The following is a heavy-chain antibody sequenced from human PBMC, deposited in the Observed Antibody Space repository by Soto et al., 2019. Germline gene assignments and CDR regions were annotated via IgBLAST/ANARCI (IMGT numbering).Heavy chain of an antibody. D-gene: IGHD3-9*01. CDR1: GGSFSGYY. Sequence: SETLSLTCAVYGGSFSGYYWSWIRQPPGKGLEWIGEINHSGSTNYNPSIKSRVTISVDTSKNQFSLKLSSVAAADTAVYYCARASYYDILTCPRFDYWGQGTLVTVS. J-gene: IGHJ4*02. CDR2: INHSGST. V-gene: IGHV4-34*01. CDR3: ARASYYDILTCPRFDY.